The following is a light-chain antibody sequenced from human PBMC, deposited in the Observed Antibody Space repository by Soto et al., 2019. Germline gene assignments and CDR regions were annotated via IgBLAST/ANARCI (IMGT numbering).Light chain of an antibody. V-gene: IGKV1-5*03. J-gene: IGKJ1*01. CDR2: KAS. Sequence: DIQMTQSPSTLSATAGDRVTITCRASQSISSWLAWYQQKSGKAPKLLIYKASSLESGVPSRFSGGRSGTEFTLTISSLQPDDFATYYCQQYNTYPWTFGQGTKVDIK. CDR1: QSISSW. CDR3: QQYNTYPWT.